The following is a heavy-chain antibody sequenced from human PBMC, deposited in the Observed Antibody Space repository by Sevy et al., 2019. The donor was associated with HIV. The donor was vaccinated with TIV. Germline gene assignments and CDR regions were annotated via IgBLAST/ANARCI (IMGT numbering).Heavy chain of an antibody. V-gene: IGHV3-23*01. CDR2: IRGRNNVT. J-gene: IGHJ4*02. CDR1: GFTFNNYA. CDR3: AGHTGEPYYFEI. Sequence: GGSLRLSCAASGFTFNNYAMTWVRQAPGKGLEWVSSIRGRNNVTIYAESVRGRFTLSRDISKNTLYLQMNSLRVEDTAVYYCAGHTGEPYYFEIWGQGTLVTVSS. D-gene: IGHD3-9*01.